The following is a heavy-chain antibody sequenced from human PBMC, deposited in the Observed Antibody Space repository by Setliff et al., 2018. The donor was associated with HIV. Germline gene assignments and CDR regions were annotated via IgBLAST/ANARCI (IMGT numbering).Heavy chain of an antibody. J-gene: IGHJ6*02. V-gene: IGHV3-49*04. Sequence: GGSLRLSCAASGFTFDDYTMHWVRQVPGKGLEWVAFIRTKAYSGTTEYAASVKDRFTISRDDSKSIAYLQMNSLKTEDSAVYYCSRDVLTNNYYYYGMDVWGQGTTVTVSS. CDR1: GFTFDDYT. D-gene: IGHD4-4*01. CDR2: IRTKAYSGTT. CDR3: SRDVLTNNYYYYGMDV.